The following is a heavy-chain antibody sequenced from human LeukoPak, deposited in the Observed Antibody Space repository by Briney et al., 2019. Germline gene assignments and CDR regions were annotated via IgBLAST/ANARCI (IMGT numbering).Heavy chain of an antibody. D-gene: IGHD6-19*01. CDR3: ARAAIAVAGYFDY. V-gene: IGHV3-30-3*01. CDR2: ISYDGSNK. CDR1: GFTFSSYA. Sequence: PGRSLRLSCAASGFTFSSYAMHWVRQAPGKGLEWVAVISYDGSNKYYADSVKGRFTISRDNSKNTLYPQMNSLRAEDTAVYYCARAAIAVAGYFDYWGQGTLVTVSS. J-gene: IGHJ4*02.